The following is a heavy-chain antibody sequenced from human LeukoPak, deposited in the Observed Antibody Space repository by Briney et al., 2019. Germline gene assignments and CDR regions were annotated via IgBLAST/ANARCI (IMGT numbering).Heavy chain of an antibody. CDR1: GCTFSSYS. Sequence: PGGSLRLSCAASGCTFSSYSMNWVRQAPGKGLEWISYITSSSSSMYYADSVKGRFTISRDNAKNSLYLQMNSLRAEDTAVYYCARVSGSYGDSAYWGQGTLVTVSS. CDR2: ITSSSSSM. CDR3: ARVSGSYGDSAY. D-gene: IGHD1-26*01. J-gene: IGHJ4*02. V-gene: IGHV3-48*04.